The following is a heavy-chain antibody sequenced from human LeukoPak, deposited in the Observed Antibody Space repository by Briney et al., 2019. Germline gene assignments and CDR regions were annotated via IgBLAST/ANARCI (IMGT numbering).Heavy chain of an antibody. CDR2: FKNDGSSA. D-gene: IGHD5-24*01. V-gene: IGHV3-74*01. CDR1: GFTSSDYW. CDR3: ARLTRVGYNSYVY. J-gene: IGHJ1*01. Sequence: GGSLRLSCAVSGFTSSDYWMHWVRQAPGKGLVWVSRFKNDGSSATYADSVKGRFTISRDEAKNALYLQMNSLRVEDTAVYYCARLTRVGYNSYVYWGQGTLVTVSS.